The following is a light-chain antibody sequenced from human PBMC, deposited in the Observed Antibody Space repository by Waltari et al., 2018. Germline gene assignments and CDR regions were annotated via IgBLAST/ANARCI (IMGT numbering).Light chain of an antibody. CDR3: QSYDSNLVV. Sequence: QSVLTQPPSVSGAPGQRVTISCPGTRSNIGAGYGVHWYQQLPGTAPKLLIYGNNNRPSGVPDRFSASKSDTSASLAITGLQAEDEADYYCQSYDSNLVVFGGGTKLTVL. CDR2: GNN. J-gene: IGLJ2*01. CDR1: RSNIGAGYG. V-gene: IGLV1-40*01.